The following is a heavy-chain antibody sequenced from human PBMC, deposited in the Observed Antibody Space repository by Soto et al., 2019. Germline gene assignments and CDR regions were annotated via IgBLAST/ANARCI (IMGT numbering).Heavy chain of an antibody. J-gene: IGHJ6*02. Sequence: QITLKESGPTLVKPTQTLTLTCTFSGFSVSTSGVGVAWIRQPPGKALEWLALIYWDGDERYSPFLQSRVTTTKDTSKNQVVLTMTNMDPVDTATYYCAHKGGRGAGMDVWGQGTTVIVSS. CDR1: GFSVSTSGVG. V-gene: IGHV2-5*02. CDR3: AHKGGRGAGMDV. CDR2: IYWDGDE. D-gene: IGHD2-15*01.